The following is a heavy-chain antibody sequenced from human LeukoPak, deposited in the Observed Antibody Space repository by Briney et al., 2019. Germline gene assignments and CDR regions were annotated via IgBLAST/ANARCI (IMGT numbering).Heavy chain of an antibody. Sequence: SETLYLTCTVSGGSISSSSYYWGWIRQPPGKGLEWIGSIYYSGSTYYNPSLKSRVTISVDTSKNQFSLKLSSVTAADTAVYYCARRATYYYYGMDVWGQGTTVTVSS. V-gene: IGHV4-39*01. CDR3: ARRATYYYYGMDV. D-gene: IGHD5-24*01. J-gene: IGHJ6*02. CDR1: GGSISSSSYY. CDR2: IYYSGST.